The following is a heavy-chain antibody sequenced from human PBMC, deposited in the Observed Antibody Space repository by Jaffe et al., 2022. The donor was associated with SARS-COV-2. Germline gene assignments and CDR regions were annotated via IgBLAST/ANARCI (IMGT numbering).Heavy chain of an antibody. CDR1: GFTFSDHY. V-gene: IGHV3-72*01. CDR3: VRTATTSRYSYGYYMDV. J-gene: IGHJ6*03. D-gene: IGHD5-12*01. Sequence: EVQLVESGGGLVQPGGSLRLSCAASGFTFSDHYMDWVRQAPGKGLEWVGRTRNKANSYTTEYAASVKGRSTISRDDSKNSLYLQMNSLKTEDTAVYYCVRTATTSRYSYGYYMDVWGKGTTVTVSS. CDR2: TRNKANSYTT.